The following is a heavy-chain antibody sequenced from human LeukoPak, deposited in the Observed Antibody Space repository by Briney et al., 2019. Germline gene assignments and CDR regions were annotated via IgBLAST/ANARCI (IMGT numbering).Heavy chain of an antibody. CDR1: GFSFSSYA. CDR2: ISYDGSYK. CDR3: AKELAYGSGSYFDY. J-gene: IGHJ4*02. D-gene: IGHD3-10*01. Sequence: GRSLRLSCAASGFSFSSYAMHWVRQAPGKGLEWVAVISYDGSYKYYADSVKGRFTISRDNSKNTLYLQMNSLGAEDTAVYYCAKELAYGSGSYFDYWGQGTLVTASS. V-gene: IGHV3-30*04.